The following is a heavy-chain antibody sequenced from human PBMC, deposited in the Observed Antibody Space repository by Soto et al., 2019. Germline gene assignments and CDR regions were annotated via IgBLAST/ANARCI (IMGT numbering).Heavy chain of an antibody. CDR2: IYYSGST. CDR3: ARLGDYGGNYWYFDL. CDR1: GGSISSGVYY. V-gene: IGHV4-31*03. D-gene: IGHD2-15*01. J-gene: IGHJ2*01. Sequence: SETLSLTCTVSGGSISSGVYYWSWIRQHPGKGLEWIGYIYYSGSTYYNPSLKSRVTISVDTSKNQFSLKLSSVTAADTAVYYCARLGDYGGNYWYFDLWGRGTLVTVSS.